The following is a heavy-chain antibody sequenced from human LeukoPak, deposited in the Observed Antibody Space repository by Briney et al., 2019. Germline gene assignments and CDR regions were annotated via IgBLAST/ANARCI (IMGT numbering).Heavy chain of an antibody. Sequence: SETLSLTCAVYGGSFSGYYWSWIRQPPGKGLEWIGEINHSGGINYNPSLKSRVTISVDTSKNQFSLKLSSVTAADTAVHYCARLYYGSGTLRGWWKVDYWGQGTLVTVSS. J-gene: IGHJ4*02. CDR3: ARLYYGSGTLRGWWKVDY. D-gene: IGHD3-10*01. CDR1: GGSFSGYY. CDR2: INHSGGI. V-gene: IGHV4-34*01.